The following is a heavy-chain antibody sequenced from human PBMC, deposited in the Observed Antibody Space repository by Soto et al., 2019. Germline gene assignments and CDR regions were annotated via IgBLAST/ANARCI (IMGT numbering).Heavy chain of an antibody. D-gene: IGHD5-12*01. J-gene: IGHJ6*02. CDR2: ISYDGSNK. V-gene: IGHV3-30*18. CDR1: GFTFSSYG. CDR3: AKDLGYSGYALSRDYGMDV. Sequence: QVQLVESGGGVVQPGRSLRLSCAASGFTFSSYGMLWVRQAPGKGLEWVAVISYDGSNKYYADSVKGRFTISRDNSKNTLYLQMNSLRAEDTAVYYCAKDLGYSGYALSRDYGMDVWGQGTTVTVSS.